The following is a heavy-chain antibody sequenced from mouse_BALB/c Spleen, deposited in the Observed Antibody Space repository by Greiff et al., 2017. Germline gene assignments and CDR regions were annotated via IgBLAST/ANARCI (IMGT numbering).Heavy chain of an antibody. CDR3: ARDPYYYGSSYYAMDY. CDR2: INSNGGST. V-gene: IGHV5-6-3*01. J-gene: IGHJ4*01. Sequence: EVKLVESGGGLVQPGGSLKLSCAASGFTFSSYGMSWVRQTPDKRLELVATINSNGGSTYYPDSVKGRFTISRDNAKNTLYLQMSSLKSEDTAMYYCARDPYYYGSSYYAMDYWGQGTSVTVSS. CDR1: GFTFSSYG. D-gene: IGHD1-1*01.